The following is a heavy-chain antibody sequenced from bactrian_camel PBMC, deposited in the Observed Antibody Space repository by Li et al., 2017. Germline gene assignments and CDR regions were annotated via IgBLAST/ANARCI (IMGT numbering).Heavy chain of an antibody. D-gene: IGHD7*01. Sequence: HVQLVESGGGSVQAGGSLRLSCTASGVTFDDHDMAWYRQGSGNECEFVSSISSDGDTDYADFVKGRFAISRDNGENAVRLRMSDLFPRDTAVYFCAVDRPIRLVAPIITFRKVRNCGDTDDLYWGQGTQVTV. V-gene: IGHV3S60*01. J-gene: IGHJ4*01. CDR1: GVTFDDHD. CDR2: ISSDGDT. CDR3: AVDRPIRLVAPIITFRKVRNCGDTDDLY.